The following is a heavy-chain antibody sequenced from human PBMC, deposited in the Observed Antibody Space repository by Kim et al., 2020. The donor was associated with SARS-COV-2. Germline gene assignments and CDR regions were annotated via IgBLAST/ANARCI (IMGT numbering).Heavy chain of an antibody. D-gene: IGHD2-21*02. CDR3: ATNGNAYWGGDCSYFDY. V-gene: IGHV3-30*03. Sequence: GGSLRLSCAASGFTFSNYGMHWVRQAPGKGLEWVAVISYDGSHKYYADSVKGRFTISRDNSKNTLYLQMNSLRAEDTAVYYRATNGNAYWGGDCSYFDY. CDR1: GFTFSNYG. J-gene: IGHJ4*01. CDR2: ISYDGSHK.